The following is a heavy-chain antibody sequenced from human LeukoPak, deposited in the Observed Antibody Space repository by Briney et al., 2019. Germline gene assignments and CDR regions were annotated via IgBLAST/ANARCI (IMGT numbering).Heavy chain of an antibody. CDR3: ARVGAGTHYFDY. Sequence: GKSLRLSCSASGFTFISYGMHWVRQAPGEGLEWVSSISSSSSYIYYADSVRGRFTISRDNAKNSLFLQMNSLRAEDTAVYYCARVGAGTHYFDYWGQGTLVTVSS. J-gene: IGHJ4*02. CDR1: GFTFISYG. D-gene: IGHD1-1*01. V-gene: IGHV3-21*01. CDR2: ISSSSSYI.